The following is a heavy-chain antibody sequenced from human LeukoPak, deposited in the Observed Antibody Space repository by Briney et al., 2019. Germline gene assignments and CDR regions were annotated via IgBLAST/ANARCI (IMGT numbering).Heavy chain of an antibody. J-gene: IGHJ4*02. Sequence: PGGSLRLSCAASGFTFSSYGMQWVRQAPGKGLEWVAVISYDGSNKYYADSVKGRFTISRDNSKNTLYLQMNSLRAEDTAVYYCAKDRYGGVGGYDFSYWGQGTLVTVSS. V-gene: IGHV3-30*18. CDR2: ISYDGSNK. CDR1: GFTFSSYG. CDR3: AKDRYGGVGGYDFSY. D-gene: IGHD5-12*01.